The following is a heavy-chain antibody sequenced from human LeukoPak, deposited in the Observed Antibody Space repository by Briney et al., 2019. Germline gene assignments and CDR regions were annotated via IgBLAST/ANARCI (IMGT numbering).Heavy chain of an antibody. CDR1: GFTFSNYW. CDR3: ASRAGKPGNTPWCFDY. CDR2: IKQDGSES. D-gene: IGHD1-7*01. J-gene: IGHJ4*02. V-gene: IGHV3-7*01. Sequence: GGSLRLSCAASGFTFSNYWMTWVRQAPGKGPEWVANIKQDGSESNYVDSVKGRFTIARDNTKNSLYLQMTSLRGEDTAVYYCASRAGKPGNTPWCFDYWGQGALVTVSS.